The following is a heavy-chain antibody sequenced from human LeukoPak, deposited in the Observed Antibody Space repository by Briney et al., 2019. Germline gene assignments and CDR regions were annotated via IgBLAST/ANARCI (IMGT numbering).Heavy chain of an antibody. CDR3: ARDWVAGNVRWFDP. J-gene: IGHJ5*02. V-gene: IGHV3-20*01. CDR2: INWNGGST. D-gene: IGHD2-15*01. Sequence: PGGSLRLSCAASGFTFDDYGMSWVRQAPGKGLEWVSGINWNGGSTAYADSVKGRFTISRDNAKNSLYLQMNSLRAEDTALYHCARDWVAGNVRWFDPWGQGTLVTVSS. CDR1: GFTFDDYG.